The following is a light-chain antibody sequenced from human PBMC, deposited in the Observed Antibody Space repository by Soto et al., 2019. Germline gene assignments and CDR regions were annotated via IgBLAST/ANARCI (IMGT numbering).Light chain of an antibody. CDR1: QSISSY. Sequence: DIQMTQSPSSLSASVGDRVTITCRASQSISSYLNWYQQKPGKAPKLLIYAASSLQSGVSSRFSRSGSGTDFTLTISSLQPEDFATYYSQQSYSTPPTFGQGTKLEIK. J-gene: IGKJ2*01. V-gene: IGKV1-39*01. CDR2: AAS. CDR3: QQSYSTPPT.